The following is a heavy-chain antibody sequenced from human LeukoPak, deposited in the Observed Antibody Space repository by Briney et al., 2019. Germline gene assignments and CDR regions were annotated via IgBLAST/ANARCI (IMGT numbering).Heavy chain of an antibody. J-gene: IGHJ4*02. Sequence: GGSLRLSCAASGFTVSGNYMSWVRQAPGKGLEWVSVIYADGRTFYADSVKGRFTISRDGSKNTLYLQMNSLRVEDTAVYFCTRDPTSMVTTGDYWGQGTLVTVSS. CDR2: IYADGRT. V-gene: IGHV3-53*01. CDR1: GFTVSGNY. CDR3: TRDPTSMVTTGDY. D-gene: IGHD4-17*01.